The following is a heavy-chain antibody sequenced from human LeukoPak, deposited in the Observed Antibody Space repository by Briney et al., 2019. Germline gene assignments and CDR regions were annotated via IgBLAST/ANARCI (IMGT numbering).Heavy chain of an antibody. CDR3: ARGVGLYYDFWSGYYAFDY. CDR1: GASVTDYY. J-gene: IGHJ4*02. Sequence: SETLSLTCTVSGASVTDYYWSWIRQSPGKGLEWISYIHHSGNSDYNPSLRSRVTTSLDTSKNQFSLKLSSVTDADTAVYYCARGVGLYYDFWSGYYAFDYWGQGTLVTVSS. V-gene: IGHV4-59*02. CDR2: IHHSGNS. D-gene: IGHD3-3*01.